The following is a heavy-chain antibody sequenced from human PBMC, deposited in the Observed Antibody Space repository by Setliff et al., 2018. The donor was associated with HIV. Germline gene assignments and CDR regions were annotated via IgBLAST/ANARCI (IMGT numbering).Heavy chain of an antibody. D-gene: IGHD4-17*01. V-gene: IGHV3-30*02. CDR3: ARAGGDYGY. Sequence: GGSLRLSCAASGFTFSSYGMHWVRQAPGKGLEWVAFIEFDGSDKYYVDSVKGRFTISRNNSKNSLYLQMNSLRAEDTAVYYCARAGGDYGYWGQGTLVTVSS. CDR2: IEFDGSDK. CDR1: GFTFSSYG. J-gene: IGHJ4*02.